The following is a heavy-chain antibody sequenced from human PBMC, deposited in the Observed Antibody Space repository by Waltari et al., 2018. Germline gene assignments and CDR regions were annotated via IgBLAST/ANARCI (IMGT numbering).Heavy chain of an antibody. J-gene: IGHJ3*02. D-gene: IGHD3-22*01. Sequence: VQLVESGGGLIQPGGSLRLSCAASGFTVSSNYMRWVRQAPGKGLEWVSLIYSGGSTIYADSVKGRFTISRDDSKNTLYLQMNSLRAEDTAVYYCARETYYDRSGYFRLGAFDIWGQGTVVTVSS. CDR3: ARETYYDRSGYFRLGAFDI. CDR1: GFTVSSNY. CDR2: IYSGGST. V-gene: IGHV3-53*01.